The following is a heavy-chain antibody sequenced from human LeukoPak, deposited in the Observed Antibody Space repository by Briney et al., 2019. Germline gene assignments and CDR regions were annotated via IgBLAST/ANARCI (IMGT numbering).Heavy chain of an antibody. Sequence: ASVKVSCKASGGTFNSFALSWVRQAPGQGLEWMGGIIPIFGTANYAQKFQGRVTITADESTSTAYMELSSLRSEDTAVYYCARGGSRDIVVPDYYYMDVWGKGTTVTVSS. D-gene: IGHD2-2*01. J-gene: IGHJ6*03. V-gene: IGHV1-69*13. CDR3: ARGGSRDIVVPDYYYMDV. CDR1: GGTFNSFA. CDR2: IIPIFGTA.